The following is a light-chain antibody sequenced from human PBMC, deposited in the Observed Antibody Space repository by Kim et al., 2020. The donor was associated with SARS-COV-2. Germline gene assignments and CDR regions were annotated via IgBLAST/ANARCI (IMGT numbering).Light chain of an antibody. Sequence: DIQMTQSPSSLSASVGDRLTITCRASQGIGNDLGWYQQKPGKAPTRLIYGASNLQSGVPSRFSGSGSETEFTLTITSLQPEDFATYYCLQYNEFPWTLGQGTKVDIK. J-gene: IGKJ1*01. CDR1: QGIGND. V-gene: IGKV1-17*01. CDR3: LQYNEFPWT. CDR2: GAS.